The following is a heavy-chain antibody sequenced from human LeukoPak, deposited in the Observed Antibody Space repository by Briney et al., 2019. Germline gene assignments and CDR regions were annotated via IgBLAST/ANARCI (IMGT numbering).Heavy chain of an antibody. Sequence: DSVKVSCKASGYTFSSYGLGWVRQAPGRGLEWMGWINTYNGKPNYAQKLQGRVSLTTDTSTSTAYMELTSLRSDDTAVYYCARDERWLLDYWGQGTLVTVSS. CDR1: GYTFSSYG. CDR2: INTYNGKP. D-gene: IGHD6-19*01. V-gene: IGHV1-18*01. J-gene: IGHJ4*02. CDR3: ARDERWLLDY.